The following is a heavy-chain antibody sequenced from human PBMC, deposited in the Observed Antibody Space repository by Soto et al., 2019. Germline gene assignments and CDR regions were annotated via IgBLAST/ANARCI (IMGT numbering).Heavy chain of an antibody. D-gene: IGHD6-6*01. CDR3: ARGSSSYYDYGMDV. J-gene: IGHJ6*02. CDR2: IYDSGST. Sequence: TLSLTCAVSGDSISRGRYSWTWIRQPPGKALEWIGNIYDSGSTSYNPSLKSRVTISVDTSKNRFSLRLTSVTAADTAVYFCARGSSSYYDYGMDVWGQGTTVTVSS. V-gene: IGHV4-30-2*01. CDR1: GDSISRGRYS.